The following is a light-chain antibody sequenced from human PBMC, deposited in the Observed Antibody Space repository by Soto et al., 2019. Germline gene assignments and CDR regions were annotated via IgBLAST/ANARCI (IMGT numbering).Light chain of an antibody. CDR2: DAS. CDR3: QQYNDYPDT. J-gene: IGKJ2*01. V-gene: IGKV1-5*01. Sequence: DIQMSQSPSTLSASMRARVTITCRASGSIRTWLAWYQQKPEQAARLMIYDASSLESGVPSMFSGSGSGTEFTLTISSLQHDDFATYYCQQYNDYPDTFGQVTKVYIK. CDR1: GSIRTW.